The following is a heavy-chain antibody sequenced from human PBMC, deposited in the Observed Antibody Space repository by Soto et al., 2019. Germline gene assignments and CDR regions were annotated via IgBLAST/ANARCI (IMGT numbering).Heavy chain of an antibody. D-gene: IGHD6-19*01. CDR1: GFTFSSYG. CDR3: ATSREKQWLLIKSDY. J-gene: IGHJ4*02. Sequence: QVQLVESGGGVVQPGRSLRLSCAASGFTFSSYGMHWVRQAPGKGLEWVAVIWYDGSNKYYADSVKGRFTISRDNSKNTLYLQMNSLRAEDTAVYYCATSREKQWLLIKSDYWGQGTLVTVSS. V-gene: IGHV3-33*01. CDR2: IWYDGSNK.